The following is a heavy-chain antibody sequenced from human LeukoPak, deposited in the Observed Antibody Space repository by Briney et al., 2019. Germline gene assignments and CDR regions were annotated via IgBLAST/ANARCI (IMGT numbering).Heavy chain of an antibody. CDR1: GGSISSSSYY. J-gene: IGHJ5*02. D-gene: IGHD1-26*01. CDR3: TRGDSGNFYSPLFDP. V-gene: IGHV4-39*07. Sequence: SETLSLTCTVSGGSISSSSYYWGWIRQPPGKGLEWIGSIYYSGSTYYNPSLKSRVTISVDTSKNQFSLKLSSVTAADTAVYYCTRGDSGNFYSPLFDPWGQGTLVTVSS. CDR2: IYYSGST.